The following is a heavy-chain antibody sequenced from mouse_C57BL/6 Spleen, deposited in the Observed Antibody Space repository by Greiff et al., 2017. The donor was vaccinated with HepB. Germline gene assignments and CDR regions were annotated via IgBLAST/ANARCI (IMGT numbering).Heavy chain of an antibody. J-gene: IGHJ4*01. CDR2: INPNYDTT. CDR1: GYSFTDYN. CDR3: ARDEAYDYDVNAMDY. D-gene: IGHD2-4*01. V-gene: IGHV1-39*01. Sequence: VQLQQSGPELVKPGASVKISCKASGYSFTDYNMNWVKQSNGKSLEWIGVINPNYDTTSYNQKFKGKATLTVDQSSSPAYMQLNSLTSEDSAVYYCARDEAYDYDVNAMDYWGQGTSVTVSS.